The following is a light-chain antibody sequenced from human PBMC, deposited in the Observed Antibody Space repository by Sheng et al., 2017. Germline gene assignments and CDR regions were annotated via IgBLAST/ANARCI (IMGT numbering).Light chain of an antibody. CDR1: QSIDNW. CDR3: QKYNSALVT. J-gene: IGKJ4*01. Sequence: DIQMTQSPSTLSASVGDRVSVTCRASQSIDNWLAWYQQKPGEVPKLLIYATSILHSGVPSRFSGRGSGTDFTLTISSLQPEDVATYYCQKYNSALVTFGGGTKVEIK. CDR2: ATS. V-gene: IGKV1-27*01.